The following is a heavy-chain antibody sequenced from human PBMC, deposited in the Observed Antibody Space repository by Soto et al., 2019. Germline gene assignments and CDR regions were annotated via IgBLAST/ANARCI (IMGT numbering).Heavy chain of an antibody. CDR2: IYYSGST. D-gene: IGHD6-19*01. CDR3: ARHYSSGSRNWFDP. J-gene: IGHJ5*02. Sequence: PSETLSLTGSVSGGSRNSSSYFWGWVRQPPGKGLEWIGSIYYSGSTYYNPSLRSRVTISVDTSKNQFSLKLSSVTAADTAVFYCARHYSSGSRNWFDPWGQGTLVTVSS. V-gene: IGHV4-39*01. CDR1: GGSRNSSSYF.